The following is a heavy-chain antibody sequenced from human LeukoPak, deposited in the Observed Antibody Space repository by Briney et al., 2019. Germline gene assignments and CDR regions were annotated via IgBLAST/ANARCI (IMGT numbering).Heavy chain of an antibody. Sequence: SETLSLTCTISGASISDYCWSWIRQSPGKGLEWIGYIYSSGSTNYNPSLNSRVTISVDTSKKHCSLKLTSVTAADTAVYYCASTLITFGGLMTFYFDSWGQGTLVTVSS. V-gene: IGHV4-59*01. D-gene: IGHD3-16*01. CDR3: ASTLITFGGLMTFYFDS. J-gene: IGHJ4*02. CDR2: IYSSGST. CDR1: GASISDYC.